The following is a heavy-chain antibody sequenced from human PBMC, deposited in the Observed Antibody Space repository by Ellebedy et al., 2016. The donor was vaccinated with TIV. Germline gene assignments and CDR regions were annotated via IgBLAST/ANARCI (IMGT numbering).Heavy chain of an antibody. CDR2: IKQDGSEK. J-gene: IGHJ6*02. CDR3: ARSPSVQLERPTWTYYYYYGMDV. V-gene: IGHV3-7*01. D-gene: IGHD1-1*01. CDR1: GFTFSSYW. Sequence: PGGSLRLSCAASGFTFSSYWMSRVRQAPGKGLEWVANIKQDGSEKYYVDSVKGRFTISRDNAKNSLYLQMNSLRAEDTAVYYCARSPSVQLERPTWTYYYYYGMDVWGQGTMVTVSS.